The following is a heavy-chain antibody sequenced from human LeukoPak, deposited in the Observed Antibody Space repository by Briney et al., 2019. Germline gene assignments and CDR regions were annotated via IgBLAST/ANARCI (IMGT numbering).Heavy chain of an antibody. J-gene: IGHJ4*02. CDR2: IWYGGSNK. Sequence: GGSLRLSCAASGFTFSNAWMSWVRQAPGKGLEWVAVIWYGGSNKYYADSVKGRFTISRDNSKNTLYLQMNSLRAEDTAVYYCAKNPAGELEDEYYFDYWGQGTLVTVSS. D-gene: IGHD1-26*01. V-gene: IGHV3-30*02. CDR3: AKNPAGELEDEYYFDY. CDR1: GFTFSNAW.